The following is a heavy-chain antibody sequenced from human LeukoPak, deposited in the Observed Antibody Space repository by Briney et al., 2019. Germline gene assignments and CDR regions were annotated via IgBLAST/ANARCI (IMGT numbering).Heavy chain of an antibody. J-gene: IGHJ4*02. CDR3: TTVGSAWNFDY. CDR1: GFTFSNAW. Sequence: GGSLRLSCAAFGFTFSNAWMTWVRQAPGKGLEWVGRIKSKRDGGTIDYAAPVKGRFTISRDDSKDTLYLQMNSLKIEDAAVYYCTTVGSAWNFDYWGQGTLVTVSS. CDR2: IKSKRDGGTI. V-gene: IGHV3-15*01. D-gene: IGHD6-25*01.